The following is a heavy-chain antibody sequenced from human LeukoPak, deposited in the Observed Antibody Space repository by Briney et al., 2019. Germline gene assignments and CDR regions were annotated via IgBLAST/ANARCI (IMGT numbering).Heavy chain of an antibody. D-gene: IGHD3-22*01. CDR1: GFTFSSYA. J-gene: IGHJ3*02. CDR3: ARESDYYDSSGYYDAFDI. CDR2: ISYDGSNK. Sequence: GGSLRLSCAASGFTFSSYAMHWVRQAPGKGLEWVAVISYDGSNKYYADSVKGRFTISRDNSKNTLYLQMNSLRAEDTAVYYCARESDYYDSSGYYDAFDIWGQGTMVIVSS. V-gene: IGHV3-30-3*01.